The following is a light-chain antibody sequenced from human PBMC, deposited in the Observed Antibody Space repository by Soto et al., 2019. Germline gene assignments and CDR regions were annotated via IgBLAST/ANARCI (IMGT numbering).Light chain of an antibody. J-gene: IGKJ4*01. CDR1: QTISSW. CDR2: DAS. V-gene: IGKV1-5*01. Sequence: DIQMTQSPSTLSASLGDRVTITCRASQTISSWLSWYQQKPGEAPNLLIYDASTLQSGVPSRFSGSGSGTEFTLTISSLQAEDFATYYCQHLHNYPPTFGGGTKVDIK. CDR3: QHLHNYPPT.